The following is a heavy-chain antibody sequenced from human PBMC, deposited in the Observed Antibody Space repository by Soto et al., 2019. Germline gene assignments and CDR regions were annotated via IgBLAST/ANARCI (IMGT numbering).Heavy chain of an antibody. CDR3: ARGAPHYTEHYYYYYGMDV. CDR1: GFTFSSYD. J-gene: IGHJ6*02. Sequence: EVQLVESGGGLVQPGGSLRLSCAASGFTFSSYDMHWVRQATGKGLEWVSAIGTAGDTYYPGSVKGRFTISRENAKNSLYLQMNSLRAGDTAVYYCARGAPHYTEHYYYYYGMDVWGQGTTVTVSS. V-gene: IGHV3-13*04. CDR2: IGTAGDT. D-gene: IGHD4-4*01.